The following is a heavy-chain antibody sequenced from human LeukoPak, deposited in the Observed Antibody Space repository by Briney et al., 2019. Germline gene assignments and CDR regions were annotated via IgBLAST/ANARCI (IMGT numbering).Heavy chain of an antibody. CDR3: ARDRRKDYVWGSYPYFDY. CDR2: IYHSGST. J-gene: IGHJ4*02. V-gene: IGHV4-38-2*02. CDR1: GYSISSGYY. Sequence: SETLSLTCTVSGYSISSGYYWGWIRQPPGRGLEWIGSIYHSGSTYYNPSLKSRVTISVDTSKNQFSLKLSSVTAADTAVYYCARDRRKDYVWGSYPYFDYWGQGTLVTVSS. D-gene: IGHD3-16*02.